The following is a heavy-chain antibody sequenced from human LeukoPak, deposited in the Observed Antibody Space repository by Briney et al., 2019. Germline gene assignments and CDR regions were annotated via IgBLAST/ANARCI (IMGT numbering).Heavy chain of an antibody. V-gene: IGHV1-69*13. Sequence: ASVKVSCKASGYTFTSYAISWVRQAPGQGLEWMGGIIPIFGTANYAQKFQGRVTITADESTSTAYMELSSLKSEDTSVYYCARESRCCSGGSCYLNYWGQGTLVTVSS. CDR3: ARESRCCSGGSCYLNY. D-gene: IGHD2-15*01. CDR2: IIPIFGTA. CDR1: GYTFTSYA. J-gene: IGHJ4*02.